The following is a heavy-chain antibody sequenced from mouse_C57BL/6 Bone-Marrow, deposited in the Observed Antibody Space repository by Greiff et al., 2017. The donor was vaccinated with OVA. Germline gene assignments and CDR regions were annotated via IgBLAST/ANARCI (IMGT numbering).Heavy chain of an antibody. D-gene: IGHD1-1*01. CDR3: AREGYYGSSQGFAY. CDR1: GYAFTNYL. CDR2: INPGSGGT. Sequence: VKLQESGAELVRPGTSVKVSCKASGYAFTNYLIEWVKQRPGQGLEWIGVINPGSGGTNYNEKFKGKATLTADKSSSTAYMQLSSLTSEDSAVYFCAREGYYGSSQGFAYWGQGTLVTVSA. J-gene: IGHJ3*01. V-gene: IGHV1-54*01.